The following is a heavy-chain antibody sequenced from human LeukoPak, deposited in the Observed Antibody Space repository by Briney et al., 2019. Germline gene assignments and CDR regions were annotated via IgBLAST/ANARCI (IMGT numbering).Heavy chain of an antibody. CDR2: IYPGDLRV. CDR3: ACRDLTSTWSFP. J-gene: IGHJ5*02. V-gene: IGHV5-51*01. D-gene: IGHD6-13*01. CDR1: GYSFTSYW. Sequence: GESLKISCQGFGYSFTSYWIGWVRQMPGKGMEWMGVIYPGDLRVRYNPSFQGQVTISVDKSINTAYLQWVSLRASNSAMYYCACRDLTSTWSFPWGQGTLVTVSS.